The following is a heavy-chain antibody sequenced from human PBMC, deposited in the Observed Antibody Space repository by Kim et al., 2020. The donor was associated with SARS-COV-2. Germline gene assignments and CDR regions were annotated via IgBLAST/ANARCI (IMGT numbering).Heavy chain of an antibody. D-gene: IGHD1-26*01. J-gene: IGHJ4*02. CDR3: AGEGVGATTFDY. V-gene: IGHV1-46*01. Sequence: SYAQNSQGRVTMPRDTSTSTVYMELSSLRSEDTAVYYCAGEGVGATTFDYWGQGTLVTVSS.